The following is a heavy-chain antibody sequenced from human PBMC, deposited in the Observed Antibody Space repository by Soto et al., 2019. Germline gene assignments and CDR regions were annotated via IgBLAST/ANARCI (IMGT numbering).Heavy chain of an antibody. CDR1: GFTFSGHA. D-gene: IGHD6-19*01. Sequence: QVQLVESGGGVAQPGRSLRLSGTVSGFTFSGHAMHWVRQAPGKGLEWVTQIWYDGSNKYYAESVKGRFTISRDKSKNTLYLQMNSLRGEDTAVYYCASEAQGLAQYALDVWGKGTSVTVSS. J-gene: IGHJ6*04. V-gene: IGHV3-33*01. CDR3: ASEAQGLAQYALDV. CDR2: IWYDGSNK.